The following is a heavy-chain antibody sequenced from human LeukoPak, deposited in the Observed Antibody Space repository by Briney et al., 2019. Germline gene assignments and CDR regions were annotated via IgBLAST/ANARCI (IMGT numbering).Heavy chain of an antibody. CDR1: GFTFSSYW. CDR2: IKQDGSEK. Sequence: GGSLRLSCAASGFTFSSYWMSWVRQAPGKGLEWVANIKQDGSEKYYVDSVKGRFTISRDNAKNSLYLRMNSLRAEDTAVYYCARGTHYYGSGSYSPEQYFQHWGQGTLVTVSS. V-gene: IGHV3-7*03. J-gene: IGHJ1*01. CDR3: ARGTHYYGSGSYSPEQYFQH. D-gene: IGHD3-10*01.